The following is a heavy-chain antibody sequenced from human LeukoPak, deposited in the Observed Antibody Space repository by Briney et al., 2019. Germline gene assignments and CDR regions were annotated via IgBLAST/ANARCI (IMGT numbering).Heavy chain of an antibody. CDR3: ARVRYYYDSSAPLYYMDV. J-gene: IGHJ6*03. Sequence: SETLSLTCTVSGYSISSGYYWGWIRQPPGKGLEWIGSIYHSGSTYYNPSLKSRVTISVDTSKNQFSLKLSSVTAADTAVYYCARVRYYYDSSAPLYYMDVWGKGTTVTVSS. D-gene: IGHD3-22*01. CDR2: IYHSGST. CDR1: GYSISSGYY. V-gene: IGHV4-38-2*02.